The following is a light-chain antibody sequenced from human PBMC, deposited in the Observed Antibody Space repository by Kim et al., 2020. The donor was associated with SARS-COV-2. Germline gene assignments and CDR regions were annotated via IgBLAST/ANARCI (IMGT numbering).Light chain of an antibody. V-gene: IGLV2-8*01. Sequence: QSALTQPPSASGSPGQSVTISCTGTSSDVGGYNYVSWYQQHPGNAPKLIIYEVSKRPSGVPDRFSGSKSGNTASLTVSGLQAEDEADYYCSSYADSNNFVFGTGTQLTVL. J-gene: IGLJ1*01. CDR3: SSYADSNNFV. CDR1: SSDVGGYNY. CDR2: EVS.